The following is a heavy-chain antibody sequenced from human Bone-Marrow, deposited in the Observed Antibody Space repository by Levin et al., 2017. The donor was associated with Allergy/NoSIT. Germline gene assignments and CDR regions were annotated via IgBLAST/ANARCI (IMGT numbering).Heavy chain of an antibody. D-gene: IGHD3-3*01. V-gene: IGHV3-30-3*01. CDR2: ISYDGSNK. J-gene: IGHJ4*02. CDR1: GFTFSSYA. Sequence: LTGGSLRLSCAASGFTFSSYAMHWVRQAPGKGLEWVAVISYDGSNKYYADSVKGRFTISRDNSKNTLYLQMNSLRAEDTAVYYCARDRGIRFLEWGPLDYWGQGTLVTVSS. CDR3: ARDRGIRFLEWGPLDY.